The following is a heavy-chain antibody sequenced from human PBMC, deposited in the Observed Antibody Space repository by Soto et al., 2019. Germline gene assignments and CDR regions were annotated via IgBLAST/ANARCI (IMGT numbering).Heavy chain of an antibody. CDR1: GFTFSSYG. J-gene: IGHJ5*02. Sequence: QVQLVESGGGVVQPGRSLRLSCAASGFTFSSYGMHWVRQAPGKGLEWVAVIWYDGSNKYYADSVKGRFTISRDNSKNTRYLQMNSLRAEDTAVYYCARASNNWNRHNWFDPWGQGTLVTVSS. CDR2: IWYDGSNK. CDR3: ARASNNWNRHNWFDP. D-gene: IGHD1-20*01. V-gene: IGHV3-33*01.